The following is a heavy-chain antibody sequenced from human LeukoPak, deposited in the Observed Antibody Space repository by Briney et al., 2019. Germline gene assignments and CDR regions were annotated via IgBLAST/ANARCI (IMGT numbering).Heavy chain of an antibody. V-gene: IGHV3-48*04. J-gene: IGHJ4*02. CDR1: EFTFETYT. Sequence: PGGSLRLSCVASEFTFETYTMNWVRKAPGKGVEWVSSISRTSGAIYYADSVKGRFTISRDNAKNTLFLQMSSLGVEDTAVYYCARGLPLTYYFASGSYSIPDYWGQGTLVTVSS. CDR3: ARGLPLTYYFASGSYSIPDY. CDR2: ISRTSGAI. D-gene: IGHD3-10*01.